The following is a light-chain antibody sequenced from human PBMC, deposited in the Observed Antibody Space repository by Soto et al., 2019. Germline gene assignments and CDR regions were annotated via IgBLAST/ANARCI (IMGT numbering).Light chain of an antibody. CDR3: FSFTTTSTHV. Sequence: QAGRTRPASLSGSAGRSITISRTGTSSGIGAYDYVSWFQQHPGKAPKLMISEVNNRPSGVSKRYSGSKSGNTAYLTISGLQVEDEAEYFSFSFTTTSTHVFGTGTKVTV. J-gene: IGLJ1*01. V-gene: IGLV2-14*01. CDR2: EVN. CDR1: SSGIGAYDY.